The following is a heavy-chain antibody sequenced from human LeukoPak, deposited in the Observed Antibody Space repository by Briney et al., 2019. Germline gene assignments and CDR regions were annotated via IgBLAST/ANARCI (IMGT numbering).Heavy chain of an antibody. V-gene: IGHV3-23*01. Sequence: GGSLRLSCATSGFTFRSYAMSWVRQAPGKGLDWVSAISVGGVNTYYADSVKGRFTISRDSSNNTLYLQMNSLRADDTAVYFCAKVLTPHCSSASCFTFDFWGQGTQVTVSS. CDR1: GFTFRSYA. J-gene: IGHJ4*02. D-gene: IGHD2-2*01. CDR2: ISVGGVNT. CDR3: AKVLTPHCSSASCFTFDF.